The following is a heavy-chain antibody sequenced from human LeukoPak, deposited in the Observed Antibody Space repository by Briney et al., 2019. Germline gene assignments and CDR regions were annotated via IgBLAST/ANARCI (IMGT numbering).Heavy chain of an antibody. CDR3: ATMSQYRRLFPEYFQH. J-gene: IGHJ1*01. CDR2: ITWDGGST. D-gene: IGHD3-10*02. CDR1: GFTFDDYA. V-gene: IGHV3-43D*03. Sequence: SGGSLRLSCAASGFTFDDYAMHWVRQAPGKGLEWVSLITWDGGSTYYADSVKGRFTISRDNSRNSLYLQMNSLRAEDTAVYYCATMSQYRRLFPEYFQHWGQGTLVTVSS.